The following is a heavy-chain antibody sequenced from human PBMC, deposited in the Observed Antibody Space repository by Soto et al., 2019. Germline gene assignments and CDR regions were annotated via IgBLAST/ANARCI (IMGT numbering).Heavy chain of an antibody. CDR1: GDSLIGYY. D-gene: IGHD3-16*01. J-gene: IGHJ6*02. Sequence: SETLSLTCTVSGDSLIGYYWSWIRQPAGKERGXMGXXYXXGXTXXXPXXXGRVTMSVDMSKNHSSLRRTFVPAADTAVYYWARDGRGTLFYGRDVWGQGTRVTFSS. CDR2: XYXXGXT. V-gene: IGHV4-4*07. CDR3: ARDGRGTLFYGRDV.